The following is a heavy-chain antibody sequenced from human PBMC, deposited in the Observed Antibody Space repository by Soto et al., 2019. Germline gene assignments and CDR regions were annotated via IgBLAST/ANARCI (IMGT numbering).Heavy chain of an antibody. D-gene: IGHD3-3*01. CDR2: IYYSGST. V-gene: IGHV4-30-4*01. CDR3: ARGRFLEWLLKDYGMDV. J-gene: IGHJ6*02. Sequence: SETLSLTCTVSGGSISSGDYYWSWIRQPPGKALEWIGYIYYSGSTYYNPSLKSRVTISVDTSKNQFSLKLSSVTAADTAVHYCARGRFLEWLLKDYGMDVWGQGTTVT. CDR1: GGSISSGDYY.